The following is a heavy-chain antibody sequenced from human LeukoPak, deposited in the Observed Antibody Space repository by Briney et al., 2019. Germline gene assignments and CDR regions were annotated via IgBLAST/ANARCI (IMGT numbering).Heavy chain of an antibody. V-gene: IGHV3-30*02. CDR1: GFTFSSYG. CDR2: IRYDGSNK. Sequence: GGSLRLSCAASGFTFSSYGMHWVRQAPGKGLEWVAFIRYDGSNKYYADSVKGRFTISRDNSKNTLYLQMNSLRVEDTAVYYCARDRGFTAMVPFDYWGQGTLVTVSS. D-gene: IGHD5-18*01. J-gene: IGHJ4*02. CDR3: ARDRGFTAMVPFDY.